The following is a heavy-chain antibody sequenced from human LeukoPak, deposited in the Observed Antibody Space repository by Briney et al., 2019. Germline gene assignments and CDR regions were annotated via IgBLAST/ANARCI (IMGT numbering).Heavy chain of an antibody. Sequence: PGGSLRLSCAASGFTFSSYAMSWVRQAPGKGLEWVSAISGSGGSTYYADSVKGRFTISRDNSKNTLYLQMNSLRAEDTAVYYCATGGRQGYYGSGSYLGVDYWGQGTLVTVSS. D-gene: IGHD3-10*01. CDR1: GFTFSSYA. V-gene: IGHV3-23*01. CDR2: ISGSGGST. CDR3: ATGGRQGYYGSGSYLGVDY. J-gene: IGHJ4*02.